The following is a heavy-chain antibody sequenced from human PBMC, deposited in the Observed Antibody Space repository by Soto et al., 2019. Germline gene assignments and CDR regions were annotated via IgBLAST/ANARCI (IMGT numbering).Heavy chain of an antibody. CDR3: TRDPDYGDYWGYFFDY. Sequence: QVQLVQSGAEVKKPGASVKVSCKTSGYTFAAFFIHWIRQGPGQGLEWMGWINPTSGATVSAQKFQDRVTLTRDTSISTAYMELRGLNSDDTAVYYCTRDPDYGDYWGYFFDYWGQGTPVSVSS. CDR2: INPTSGAT. J-gene: IGHJ4*02. D-gene: IGHD4-17*01. CDR1: GYTFAAFF. V-gene: IGHV1-2*02.